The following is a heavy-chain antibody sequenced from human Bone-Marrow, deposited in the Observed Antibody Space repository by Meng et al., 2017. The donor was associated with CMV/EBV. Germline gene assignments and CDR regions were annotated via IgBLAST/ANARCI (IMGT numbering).Heavy chain of an antibody. V-gene: IGHV4-59*12. CDR1: GGSINSYY. CDR3: ARVGYYYGMDV. Sequence: SETLSLTCTVSGGSINSYYWSWIRQPPGKGLEWIGYIYYSGGTNYNPSLESRVTISVDTSKNQFSLKLSSVTAADTAVYYCARVGYYYGMDVWGQGTTVTVSS. J-gene: IGHJ6*02. CDR2: IYYSGGT.